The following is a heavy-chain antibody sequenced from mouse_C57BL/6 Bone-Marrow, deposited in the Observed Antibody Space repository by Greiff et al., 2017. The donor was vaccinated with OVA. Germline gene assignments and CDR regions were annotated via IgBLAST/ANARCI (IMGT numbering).Heavy chain of an antibody. V-gene: IGHV5-4*03. J-gene: IGHJ2*01. CDR3: ARGDYDKKDY. Sequence: EVMLVESGGGLVKPGGSLKLSCAASGFTFSSYAMSWVRQTPEKRLEWVATISDGGSYTYYPDNVKGRFTISRDNAKNNLYLQMSHLKSEDTAMYYCARGDYDKKDYWGQGTTLTVSS. CDR2: ISDGGSYT. D-gene: IGHD2-4*01. CDR1: GFTFSSYA.